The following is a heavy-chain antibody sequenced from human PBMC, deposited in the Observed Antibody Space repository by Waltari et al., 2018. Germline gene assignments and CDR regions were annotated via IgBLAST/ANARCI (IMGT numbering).Heavy chain of an antibody. CDR1: GYTFTSYG. V-gene: IGHV1-18*01. Sequence: QVQLVQSGAEVKKPGASVKVSCKASGYTFTSYGISWVRQAPGQGLEWMGWISAYNGNTNQAQKLQGRVTMNTDKSTSTAYMELRSLRSDDTAVYYWARAPRSGSYPGEMDYWGQGTLVTVSS. CDR2: ISAYNGNT. CDR3: ARAPRSGSYPGEMDY. J-gene: IGHJ4*02. D-gene: IGHD1-26*01.